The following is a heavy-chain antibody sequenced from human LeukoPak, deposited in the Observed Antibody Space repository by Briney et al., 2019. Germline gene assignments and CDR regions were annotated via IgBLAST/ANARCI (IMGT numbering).Heavy chain of an antibody. D-gene: IGHD6-19*01. J-gene: IGHJ5*02. Sequence: GGSLRLSCAASGFTFSVYYMSCIREAPGEGLMWVSYMSSGSSYTKHAYSVKARFTVSREKAKNTLKLQMNSLRTEDTAVYYCGRDLQAVASPMNWFDPWREETLVTVSS. V-gene: IGHV3-11*06. CDR1: GFTFSVYY. CDR3: GRDLQAVASPMNWFDP. CDR2: MSSGSSYT.